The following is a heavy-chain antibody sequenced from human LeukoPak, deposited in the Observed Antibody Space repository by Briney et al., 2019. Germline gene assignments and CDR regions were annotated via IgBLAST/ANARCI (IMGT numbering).Heavy chain of an antibody. CDR3: ARAVSYGDYDY. CDR2: IYYSGST. Sequence: PSETLSLTCAVYGGSFSGYYWSWIRQPPGKGLEWIGYIYYSGSTNYNPSLKSRVTISVDTSKNQFSLKLSSVTAADTAVYYCARAVSYGDYDYWGQGTLVTVSS. J-gene: IGHJ4*02. CDR1: GGSFSGYY. D-gene: IGHD4-17*01. V-gene: IGHV4-59*01.